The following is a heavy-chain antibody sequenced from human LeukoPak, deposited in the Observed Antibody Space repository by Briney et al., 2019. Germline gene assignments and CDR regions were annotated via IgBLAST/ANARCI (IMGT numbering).Heavy chain of an antibody. D-gene: IGHD1-14*01. V-gene: IGHV3-30*02. Sequence: PGGSLRLSCAASGFTFSSYGMHWVRQAPGKGLEWVAVIWYGGSNKYYADSVKGRFTISRDNSKNTLYLQMNSLRAEDTAVYYCAKGGGTDVIDYWGQGTLVTVSS. CDR2: IWYGGSNK. J-gene: IGHJ4*02. CDR1: GFTFSSYG. CDR3: AKGGGTDVIDY.